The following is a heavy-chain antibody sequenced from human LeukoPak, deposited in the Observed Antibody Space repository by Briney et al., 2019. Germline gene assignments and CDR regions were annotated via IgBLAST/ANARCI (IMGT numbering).Heavy chain of an antibody. CDR2: IYTSGST. CDR1: GGSLSSYY. D-gene: IGHD6-13*01. CDR3: ARDSDSSSWYGNGAEYFQH. V-gene: IGHV4-4*07. J-gene: IGHJ1*01. Sequence: SETLSLTCTVSGGSLSSYYWSWIRQPAGKGLEWIGRIYTSGSTNYNPSLKSRVTMSVDTSKNQFSLKPSSVTAADTAVYYCARDSDSSSWYGNGAEYFQHWGQGTLVTVSS.